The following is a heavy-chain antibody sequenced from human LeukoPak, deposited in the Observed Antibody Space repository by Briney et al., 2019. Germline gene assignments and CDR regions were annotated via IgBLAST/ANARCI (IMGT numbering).Heavy chain of an antibody. V-gene: IGHV3-48*03. D-gene: IGHD6-13*01. CDR1: GFTFRSYE. CDR3: ATYASSWYLDY. CDR2: TSSSGSSI. Sequence: PGGSLRLSCAACGFTFRSYEMNWVRQAPGKGLKWVSYTSSSGSSIYYADSVKGRFTISRDNAKNSLYLQMNSLRAEDTAVYYCATYASSWYLDYWGQGTLVTVSS. J-gene: IGHJ4*02.